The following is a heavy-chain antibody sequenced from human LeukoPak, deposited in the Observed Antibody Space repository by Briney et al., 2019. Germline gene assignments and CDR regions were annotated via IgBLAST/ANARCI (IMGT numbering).Heavy chain of an antibody. D-gene: IGHD3-3*01. CDR3: ARPFSDFWSGAKGHWFDP. Sequence: SETLSLTCTVSGASISSSRYYWSWIRQPPGKGLEWIGEINHSGSTNYNPSLKSRVTISVDTSKNQFSLKLSSVTAADTAVYYCARPFSDFWSGAKGHWFDPWGQGTLVTVSS. V-gene: IGHV4-39*07. J-gene: IGHJ5*02. CDR2: INHSGST. CDR1: GASISSSRYY.